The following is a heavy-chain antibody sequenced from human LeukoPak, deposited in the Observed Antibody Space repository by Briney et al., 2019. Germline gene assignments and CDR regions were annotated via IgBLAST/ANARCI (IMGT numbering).Heavy chain of an antibody. Sequence: GGSLRLSCAAAGLTFSDYEMYWVRQAPGKGLEWVSYISSSGETIYYADSVKGRFTISRDNANKSLYLRMSSLRVEDTAIYYCIPPAAGLRRTISTEYFQHWVQAALVTVSS. D-gene: IGHD6-13*01. V-gene: IGHV3-48*03. CDR3: IPPAAGLRRTISTEYFQH. CDR1: GLTFSDYE. CDR2: ISSSGETI. J-gene: IGHJ1*01.